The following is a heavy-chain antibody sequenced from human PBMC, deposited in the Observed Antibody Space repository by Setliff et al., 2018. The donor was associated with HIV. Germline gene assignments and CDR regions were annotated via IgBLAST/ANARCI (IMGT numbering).Heavy chain of an antibody. CDR2: IYHSGNT. CDR1: GDSISSEFY. J-gene: IGHJ3*02. Sequence: PSETLSLTCTVSGDSISSEFYWGWIRQPPGKGLEWIGSIYHSGNTYYMPSLQSRVTISVDMSKNQFSLNLNSVTAADTAVYYCARGQGCGGGCHYAFEMWGQGTMVTVSS. D-gene: IGHD2-21*02. CDR3: ARGQGCGGGCHYAFEM. V-gene: IGHV4-38-2*02.